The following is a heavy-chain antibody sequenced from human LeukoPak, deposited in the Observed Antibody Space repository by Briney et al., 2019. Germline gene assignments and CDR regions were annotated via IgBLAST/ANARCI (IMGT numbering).Heavy chain of an antibody. CDR3: ARRITMVRGVISTFDY. J-gene: IGHJ4*02. D-gene: IGHD3-10*01. CDR1: GGSFSGYY. Sequence: SETLSLTCAVYGGSFSGYYWSWIRQPPGKGLEWIGEINHSGSTNYNPSLKSRVTISVDTSKNQFSLKLSSVTAADTAVYYCARRITMVRGVISTFDYWGQGTLVTVSS. V-gene: IGHV4-34*01. CDR2: INHSGST.